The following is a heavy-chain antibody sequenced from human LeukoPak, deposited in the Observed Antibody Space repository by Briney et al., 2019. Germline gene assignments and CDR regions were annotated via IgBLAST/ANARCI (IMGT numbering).Heavy chain of an antibody. D-gene: IGHD3-22*01. CDR2: MNPNSGNT. Sequence: ASVKVSCKASGYTFTSYDINWVRQATGQGLEWVGWMNPNSGNTGYAQKFQGRVTITRNTSISTAYMELSSLRSEDTAVYYCARGPPGQRYYYDSSGYYLNYWGQGTLVTVSS. J-gene: IGHJ4*02. CDR3: ARGPPGQRYYYDSSGYYLNY. CDR1: GYTFTSYD. V-gene: IGHV1-8*03.